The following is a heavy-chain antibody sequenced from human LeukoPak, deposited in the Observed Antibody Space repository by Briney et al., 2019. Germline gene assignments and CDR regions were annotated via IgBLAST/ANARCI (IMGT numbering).Heavy chain of an antibody. CDR2: IWYDGSNK. D-gene: IGHD1-26*01. V-gene: IGHV3-33*01. J-gene: IGHJ3*02. CDR1: GFTFSSYG. Sequence: PGRSLRLSCAASGFTFSSYGMHWVRQAPGKGLEWVAVIWYDGSNKYYADSVKGRFTISRGNSKNTLYLQMNSLRAEDTAVYYCARVGSRSYGSFGAFDIWGQGTMVTVSS. CDR3: ARVGSRSYGSFGAFDI.